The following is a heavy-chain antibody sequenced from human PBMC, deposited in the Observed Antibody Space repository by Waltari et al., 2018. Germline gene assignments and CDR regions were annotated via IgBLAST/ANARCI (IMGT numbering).Heavy chain of an antibody. D-gene: IGHD6-13*01. CDR3: ARAGPAAHMDV. CDR1: GYTFSGYS. J-gene: IGHJ6*03. CDR2: INFNSGAT. V-gene: IGHV1-2*02. Sequence: QVQLLQSGAEVKKPGASGKVSCKASGYTFSGYSMYWVRQAPGQGLECLGWINFNSGATNYAQKFQGRVTMTRDTSISTVYVEVSRLTSDDTAVYYCARAGPAAHMDVWGKGTTVIVSS.